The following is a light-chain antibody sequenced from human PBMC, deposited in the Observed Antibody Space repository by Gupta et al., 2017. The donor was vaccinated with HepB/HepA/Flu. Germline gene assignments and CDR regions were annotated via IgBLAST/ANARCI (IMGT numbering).Light chain of an antibody. CDR3: QQEIYYPNT. V-gene: IGKV1-16*01. Sequence: DIQMTQSPSSLSASVGDRVTITCRASRGIRDYLAWFQQQPGKAPQSLIYSASRLQSGVPSTFSGSGSGTDFTLTISSLQPEDFAPYYCQQEIYYPNTFGQGTKMEIK. CDR1: RGIRDY. J-gene: IGKJ2*01. CDR2: SAS.